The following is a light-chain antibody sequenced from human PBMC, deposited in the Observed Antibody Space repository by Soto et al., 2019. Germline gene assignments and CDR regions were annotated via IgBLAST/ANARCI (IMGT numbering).Light chain of an antibody. CDR3: HQRDGWHTT. V-gene: IGKV3D-11*02. Sequence: EIVLTQSPVTLSLSPGDRATISCRATRSVNNFVAWYQQKPGQAPSLLISDASNRATGIPYRFSGSGSGTDVTLPTNSIEHADFVVSFCHQRDGWHTTFGGGTKVEIK. CDR1: RSVNNF. CDR2: DAS. J-gene: IGKJ4*01.